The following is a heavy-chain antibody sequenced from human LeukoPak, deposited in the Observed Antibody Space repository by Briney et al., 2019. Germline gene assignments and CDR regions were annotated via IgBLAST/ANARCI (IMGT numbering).Heavy chain of an antibody. CDR1: GGSISSYY. V-gene: IGHV4-59*01. Sequence: SEAVSLTCTVSGGSISSYYWSWIRQPPGKGLEWIGYIYYSGSTDYNPSLKSRVTISVDTSKNQFSLKLSSVTAADTAVYYCARCSRGEVAVAGTGTFDYWGQGTLVTV. CDR2: IYYSGST. D-gene: IGHD6-19*01. J-gene: IGHJ4*02. CDR3: ARCSRGEVAVAGTGTFDY.